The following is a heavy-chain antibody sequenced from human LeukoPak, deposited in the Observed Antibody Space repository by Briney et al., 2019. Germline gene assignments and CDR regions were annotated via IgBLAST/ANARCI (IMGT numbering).Heavy chain of an antibody. CDR1: GFTFSSSA. V-gene: IGHV3-23*01. Sequence: GGSLRLSCAAFGFTFSSSAMSWVRQAPGKGLQWVSAISGSGANTYYADSVKGRFTISRDNSKNTLYLQMNSLRAEDTAVYYCAKHHSGDDYNAIHWGQGTLVTVSS. D-gene: IGHD5-24*01. CDR2: ISGSGANT. CDR3: AKHHSGDDYNAIH. J-gene: IGHJ4*02.